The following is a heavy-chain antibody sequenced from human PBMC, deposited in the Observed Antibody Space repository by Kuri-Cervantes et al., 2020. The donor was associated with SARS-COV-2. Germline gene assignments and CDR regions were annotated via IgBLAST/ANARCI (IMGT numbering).Heavy chain of an antibody. CDR1: GFTFSSYW. V-gene: IGHV3-7*01. CDR2: IKQDGSEK. CDR3: ARVSSDFRNVYYYDS. Sequence: GGSLRLSCAASGFTFSSYWMSWVRQAPGKGPEWVANIKQDGSEKYYVDSVKGRFIMSRDNAKNSLYLQMNSLRVEDTAVYYCARVSSDFRNVYYYDSWGQGTLVTVSS. J-gene: IGHJ4*02. D-gene: IGHD3-3*01.